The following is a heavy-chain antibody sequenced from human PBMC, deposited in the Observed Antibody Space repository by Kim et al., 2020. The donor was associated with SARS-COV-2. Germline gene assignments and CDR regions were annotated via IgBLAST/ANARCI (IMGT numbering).Heavy chain of an antibody. CDR1: GFTFSNYA. CDR3: ARGLGSSCYSALDC. J-gene: IGHJ4*02. Sequence: GGSLRLSCAASGFTFSNYAMGWVRQAPGKGLEWVSVISGSGGDTYYAGSVRGRFTISRDSSENTLYLQMNSLRAEDTAVYSCARGLGSSCYSALDCWGQGTLWSVSS. CDR2: ISGSGGDT. V-gene: IGHV3-23*01. D-gene: IGHD6-13*01.